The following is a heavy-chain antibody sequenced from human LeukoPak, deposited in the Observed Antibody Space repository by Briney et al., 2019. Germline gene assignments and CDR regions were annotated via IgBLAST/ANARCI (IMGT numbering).Heavy chain of an antibody. J-gene: IGHJ4*02. CDR3: AKDVSTGWSFDS. CDR2: ISYDGSDK. V-gene: IGHV3-30*02. CDR1: GFTYNNYG. Sequence: GGSLRLSCAASGFTYNNYGMHWVRQAPGKGLERVTFISYDGSDKSYADSVKGRFIISRDNSKKTLYVQMNSLTTDDTAVYYCAKDVSTGWSFDSWGQGTLVTVSS. D-gene: IGHD6-19*01.